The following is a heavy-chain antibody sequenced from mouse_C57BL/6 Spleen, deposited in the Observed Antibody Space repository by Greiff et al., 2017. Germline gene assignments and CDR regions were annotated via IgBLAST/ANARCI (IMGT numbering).Heavy chain of an antibody. J-gene: IGHJ2*01. CDR3: ARKTAYYSNYRGGNY. CDR2: IYPRDGST. CDR1: GYTFTDHT. V-gene: IGHV1-78*01. Sequence: QVQLQQSDAELVKPGASVKISCKVSGYTFTDHTIHWMKQRPEQGLEWIGYIYPRDGSTKYNEKFKGKATLTADKSSSTAYMQLNIQTSEDSAVYFCARKTAYYSNYRGGNYWGQGTTLTVSS. D-gene: IGHD2-5*01.